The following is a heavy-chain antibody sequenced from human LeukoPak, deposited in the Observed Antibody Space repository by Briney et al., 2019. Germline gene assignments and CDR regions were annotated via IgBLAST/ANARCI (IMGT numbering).Heavy chain of an antibody. CDR3: ARYYQLLVFDY. J-gene: IGHJ4*02. D-gene: IGHD2-2*01. Sequence: GGSLRLSCAVSGFTFSNHGMHWVRQAPGKGLEWVAVISYDGRRKYYADSVKGRFTISRDNSKNTLYLQMNSLRAEDTAVYYCARYYQLLVFDYWGQGTLVTVSS. CDR2: ISYDGRRK. CDR1: GFTFSNHG. V-gene: IGHV3-33*05.